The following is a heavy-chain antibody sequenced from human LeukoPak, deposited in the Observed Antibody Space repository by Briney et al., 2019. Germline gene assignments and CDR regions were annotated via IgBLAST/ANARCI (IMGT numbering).Heavy chain of an antibody. CDR1: GFTFNYHA. CDR3: ARDLYSSGWYGMFDY. V-gene: IGHV3-30*04. Sequence: GGSLRLSCAASGFTFNYHAMHWVRQAPGKGLEWVAVISYDGSNKYYADSVKGRFTISRDNSKNTLYLQMNSLRAEDTAVYYCARDLYSSGWYGMFDYWGQGTLVTVSS. D-gene: IGHD6-19*01. J-gene: IGHJ4*02. CDR2: ISYDGSNK.